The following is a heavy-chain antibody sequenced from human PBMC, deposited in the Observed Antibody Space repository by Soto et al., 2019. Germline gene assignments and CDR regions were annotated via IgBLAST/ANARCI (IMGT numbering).Heavy chain of an antibody. D-gene: IGHD4-17*01. V-gene: IGHV1-2*04. J-gene: IGHJ3*02. CDR3: ARAPGLGGGYDYGDSDDAFDI. CDR2: INPNSGGT. CDR1: GYTFTSYA. Sequence: ASVKVSCKASGYTFTSYAMHWVRQAPGQGLEWMGWINPNSGGTNYAQKFQGWVTMTRDTSISTAYMELSRLRSDDTAVYYCARAPGLGGGYDYGDSDDAFDIWGQGTMVTVSS.